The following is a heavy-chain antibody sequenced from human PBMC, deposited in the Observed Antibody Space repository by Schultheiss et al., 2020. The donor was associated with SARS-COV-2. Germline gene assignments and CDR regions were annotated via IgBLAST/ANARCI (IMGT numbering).Heavy chain of an antibody. V-gene: IGHV4-59*12. D-gene: IGHD6-19*01. Sequence: SETLSLTCTVSGGSISSYYWSWIRQPPGKGLEWIGYLYYSGTTNYSPSLKSRVTISVDTSKNQFSLQLNSVTPEDTAVYYCARAHSSGWYFDYFDYWGQGTQVTVSS. CDR1: GGSISSYY. CDR3: ARAHSSGWYFDYFDY. J-gene: IGHJ4*02. CDR2: LYYSGTT.